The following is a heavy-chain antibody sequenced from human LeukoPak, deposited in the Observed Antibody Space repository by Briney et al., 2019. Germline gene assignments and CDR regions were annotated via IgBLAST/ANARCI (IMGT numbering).Heavy chain of an antibody. CDR2: MYSSGST. D-gene: IGHD1-26*01. CDR1: GGSLINYY. CDR3: VRCRHGSCDYFDY. Sequence: SETLSLTCSVSGGSLINYYWSWIRQPPGKGLEWIGRMYSSGSTNYNPSLKSRVTMSADTSKNQFSLKLSSVTAADTAVYYCVRCRHGSCDYFDYWGQGTLVTVSS. V-gene: IGHV4-4*07. J-gene: IGHJ4*02.